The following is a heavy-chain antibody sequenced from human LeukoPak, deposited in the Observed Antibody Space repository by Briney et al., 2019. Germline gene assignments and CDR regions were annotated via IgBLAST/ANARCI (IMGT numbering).Heavy chain of an antibody. D-gene: IGHD2-2*02. V-gene: IGHV3-23*01. CDR2: IGRGVGST. CDR1: GFTFSRYD. J-gene: IGHJ4*02. CDR3: AKDWRDIVVVPAAIPLDY. Sequence: GGSLRLSCAASGFTFSRYDLSWVRQAPGKGLECVSTIGRGVGSTYYADSVKGRFTISRDNSKNTLYLQMNNLRADDTAVYYCAKDWRDIVVVPAAIPLDYWGQGTLVTVSS.